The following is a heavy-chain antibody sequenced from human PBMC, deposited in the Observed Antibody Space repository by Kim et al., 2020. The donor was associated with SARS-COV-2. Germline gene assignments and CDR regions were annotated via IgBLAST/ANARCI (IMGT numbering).Heavy chain of an antibody. D-gene: IGHD1-20*01. Sequence: SETLSLTCTVSGGSISSGSYYWSWIRQPAGKGLEWNGRIYTSGSTNYNPSLKGRVTISVDTSKNQFSLKLSSVTAADTAVYYCARAVTGTYYFDYWGQGTLVSVSS. V-gene: IGHV4-61*02. J-gene: IGHJ4*02. CDR3: ARAVTGTYYFDY. CDR1: GGSISSGSYY. CDR2: IYTSGST.